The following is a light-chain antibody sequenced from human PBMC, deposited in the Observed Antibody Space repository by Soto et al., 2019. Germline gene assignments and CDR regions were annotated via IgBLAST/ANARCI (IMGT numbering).Light chain of an antibody. Sequence: ETVLTQSPDTLSLSPGETATLSCRASQTFSTTYLAWYQQKPGHPPRLLIYSASTRATGIPERFSGSGSGTEYTLTISRLEPEDFAVYYCQQYGSSPLTFGGGTRVEIK. CDR2: SAS. CDR3: QQYGSSPLT. V-gene: IGKV3-20*01. CDR1: QTFSTTY. J-gene: IGKJ4*01.